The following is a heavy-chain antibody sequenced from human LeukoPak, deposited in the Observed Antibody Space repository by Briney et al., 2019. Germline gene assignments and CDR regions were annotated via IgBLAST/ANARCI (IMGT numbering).Heavy chain of an antibody. V-gene: IGHV1-2*02. CDR2: VNPNSGGT. J-gene: IGHJ4*02. D-gene: IGHD2-21*02. CDR1: GYTFSGFY. Sequence: ASVKVSCKASGYTFSGFYIHWVRQAPGQGLEWMGWVNPNSGGTNYAQKFQGRVTMTRDTSISTAYMELSRLRSDDTAVYYCAMIVVVTATTVDYWGQGTLVTVSS. CDR3: AMIVVVTATTVDY.